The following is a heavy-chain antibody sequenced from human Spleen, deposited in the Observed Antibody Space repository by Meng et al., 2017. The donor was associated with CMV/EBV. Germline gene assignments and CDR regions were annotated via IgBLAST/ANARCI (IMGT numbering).Heavy chain of an antibody. CDR2: IRSRPNSYAT. Sequence: GGSLRLSCEASGFAFSDTALHWVRQASGKGLEWVGRIRSRPNSYATAYTASVKGRFTISRDDSKNTAYLQMNSLKTEDTAVYYCTPDPYYGAKGGDYWGQGTLVTVSS. D-gene: IGHD3-10*01. V-gene: IGHV3-73*01. CDR1: GFAFSDTA. J-gene: IGHJ4*02. CDR3: TPDPYYGAKGGDY.